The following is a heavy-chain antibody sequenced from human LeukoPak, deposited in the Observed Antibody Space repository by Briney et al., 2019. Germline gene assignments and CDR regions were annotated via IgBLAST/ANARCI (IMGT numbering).Heavy chain of an antibody. CDR3: ARADSGSFYFDY. Sequence: SETLSPTCTVSGGSISSYYWSWIRQPPGKGLEWIGYIYYSGSTNYNPSLKSRVTISVDTSKNQFSLKLSSVTAADTAVYYCARADSGSFYFDYWGQGTLVTVSS. CDR2: IYYSGST. J-gene: IGHJ4*02. V-gene: IGHV4-59*08. D-gene: IGHD1-26*01. CDR1: GGSISSYY.